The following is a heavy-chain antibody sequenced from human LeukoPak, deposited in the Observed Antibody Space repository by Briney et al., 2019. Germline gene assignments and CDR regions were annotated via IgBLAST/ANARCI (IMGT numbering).Heavy chain of an antibody. CDR1: GFTFSSYA. D-gene: IGHD3-9*01. CDR2: ISYDGSNK. J-gene: IGHJ3*02. Sequence: ETSLRLSCAASGFTFSSYAMHWVRQAPGKGLEWVAVISYDGSNKYYADSVKGRFTISRDNSKNTLYLQMNSLRAEDTAVYYCAREGGYDILTGYDAFDIWGQGTMVTVSS. CDR3: AREGGYDILTGYDAFDI. V-gene: IGHV3-30*04.